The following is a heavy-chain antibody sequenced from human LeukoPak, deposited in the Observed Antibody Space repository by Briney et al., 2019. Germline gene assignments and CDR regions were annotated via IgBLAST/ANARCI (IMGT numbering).Heavy chain of an antibody. J-gene: IGHJ3*02. CDR1: GGSISSGGYY. CDR2: IYHSGST. D-gene: IGHD1-14*01. Sequence: TSSETLSLTCTVSGGSISSGGYYWSWIRQPPGKGLEWIGYIYHSGSTYYNPSLKSRVTISVDRSKNQFPLKLSSVTAADTAVYYCARVPHRGPLDAFDIWGQGTMVTVSS. V-gene: IGHV4-30-2*01. CDR3: ARVPHRGPLDAFDI.